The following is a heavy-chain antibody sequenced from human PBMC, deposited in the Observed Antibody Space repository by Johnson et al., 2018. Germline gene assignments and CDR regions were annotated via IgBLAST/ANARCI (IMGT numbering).Heavy chain of an antibody. CDR3: AIAGVLWFGEYDGMDV. D-gene: IGHD3-10*01. Sequence: VQLQESGGGLVQPGGSLRLSCAASGFTFSSYDMHWVRQATGKGLEWVSAIGTAGDTYYQGSVKGRFTISRENAKNSLYLQMNSLRAGDTAGYYWAIAGVLWFGEYDGMDVLGQGTTVTLSS. CDR2: IGTAGDT. J-gene: IGHJ6*02. V-gene: IGHV3-13*01. CDR1: GFTFSSYD.